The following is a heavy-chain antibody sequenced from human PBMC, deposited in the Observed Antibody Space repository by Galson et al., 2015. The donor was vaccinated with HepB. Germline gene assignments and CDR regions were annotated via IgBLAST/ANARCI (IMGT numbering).Heavy chain of an antibody. V-gene: IGHV3-23*01. CDR3: AKGAYMSSYSLYGMDA. CDR2: ITNSGGRT. J-gene: IGHJ6*02. Sequence: SLRLSCAASGFRFNIYDMNWVRQAPGKGLEWVSGITNSGGRTYYAEPGKGRITISRDNSKNTVFLQMSSLRAEDTAIYYCAKGAYMSSYSLYGMDAWGQGTTVIVSS. D-gene: IGHD6-6*01. CDR1: GFRFNIYD.